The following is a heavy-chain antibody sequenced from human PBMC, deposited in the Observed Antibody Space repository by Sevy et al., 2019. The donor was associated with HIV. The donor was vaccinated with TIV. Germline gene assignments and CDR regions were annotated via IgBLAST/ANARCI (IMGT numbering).Heavy chain of an antibody. CDR1: GFAFSSYN. V-gene: IGHV3-48*01. CDR3: ARSRVGTNWFDP. D-gene: IGHD1-26*01. J-gene: IGHJ5*02. CDR2: ISGSSGTI. Sequence: GGSLRLSCAASGFAFSSYNMNWVGQAPGKGLEWVSYISGSSGTIYYADSVKGRFTISRDNAKSSLYLQMNSLRVEDTAVYYCARSRVGTNWFDPWGQGTLVTVSS.